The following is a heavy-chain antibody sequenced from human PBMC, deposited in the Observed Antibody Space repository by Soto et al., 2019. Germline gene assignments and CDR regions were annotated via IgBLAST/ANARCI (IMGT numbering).Heavy chain of an antibody. CDR3: ARYRRGTGWYYLDY. J-gene: IGHJ4*02. Sequence: QVQLQESGPGLVKPSETLSLTCTVSGASTSGNYWSWIRQPPGKGLEWIGYIYDSGSTNYSPSLQIRVTMSVDRSKNQFSLALTSVTAADTALYFCARYRRGTGWYYLDYWGQGILVTVSS. CDR2: IYDSGST. D-gene: IGHD6-19*01. V-gene: IGHV4-59*01. CDR1: GASTSGNY.